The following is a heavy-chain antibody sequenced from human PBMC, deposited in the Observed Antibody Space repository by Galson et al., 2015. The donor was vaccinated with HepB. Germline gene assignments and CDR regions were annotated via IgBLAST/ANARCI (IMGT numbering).Heavy chain of an antibody. V-gene: IGHV4-38-2*01. D-gene: IGHD3-22*01. J-gene: IGHJ2*01. CDR2: MFQSGST. Sequence: SETLSLTCAVSGYSISSGYYWGSIRQPPGKGLEWIGSMFQSGSTYYNPSLKSRVTISLDFFKNQFSLKLTSVTAADTAVYYCARVHGYYDSSGFYYDWYFDLWGRGTLVTVSS. CDR1: GYSISSGYY. CDR3: ARVHGYYDSSGFYYDWYFDL.